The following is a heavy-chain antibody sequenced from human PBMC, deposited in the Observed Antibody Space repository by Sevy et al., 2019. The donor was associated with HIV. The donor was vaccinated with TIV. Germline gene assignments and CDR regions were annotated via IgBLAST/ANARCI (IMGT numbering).Heavy chain of an antibody. V-gene: IGHV3-53*01. CDR2: MYSGGSP. Sequence: GGSLRLSCAASGFSISNNYTAWVRQALGKGLEWVSVMYSGGSPYYADSVKGRFALSRDMSKNTVYLQMNSLRAEDTAVYYCARGYCGGGSCTAFDPWGQGTLVTVSS. J-gene: IGHJ5*02. CDR1: GFSISNNY. CDR3: ARGYCGGGSCTAFDP. D-gene: IGHD2-15*01.